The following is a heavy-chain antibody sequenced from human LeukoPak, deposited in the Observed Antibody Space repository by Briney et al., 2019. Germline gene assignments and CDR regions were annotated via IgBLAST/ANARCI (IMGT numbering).Heavy chain of an antibody. D-gene: IGHD2-2*01. CDR3: ARDYSDSTYNWFDP. Sequence: SETLSLTCTVSGGSISSYYWSWIRQPAGKGLEWIGRIYTSGSTNYNPSLKSRVTMSVDTSKNQFSLKLSSVTAADTAVYYCARDYSDSTYNWFDPWGQGTLVTVSS. CDR2: IYTSGST. V-gene: IGHV4-4*07. CDR1: GGSISSYY. J-gene: IGHJ5*02.